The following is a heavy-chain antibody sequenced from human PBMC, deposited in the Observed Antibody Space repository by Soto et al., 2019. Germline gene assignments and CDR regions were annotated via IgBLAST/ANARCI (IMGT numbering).Heavy chain of an antibody. J-gene: IGHJ6*02. CDR2: MNPNSGNT. CDR1: GYTFTSYD. CDR3: ANCYSSSWYSYYYYGMAV. Sequence: VASVKVSCKASGYTFTSYDINWVRQATGQGLEWMGWMNPNSGNTGYAQKFQGRVTMTRNTSISTAYMELSSLRSEDTAVYYCANCYSSSWYSYYYYGMAVWGQGTTVTVSS. V-gene: IGHV1-8*01. D-gene: IGHD6-13*01.